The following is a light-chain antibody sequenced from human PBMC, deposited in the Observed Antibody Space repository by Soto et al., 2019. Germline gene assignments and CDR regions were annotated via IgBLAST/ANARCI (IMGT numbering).Light chain of an antibody. CDR2: EVS. V-gene: IGKV2D-29*01. Sequence: DIVMTQSPLSLPVTPGGPASISCRSSQILLHSNGYNYLYWYLQKSGQPPQLLIYEVSNRFSGVPDRFSGSGSGTDFTLKISRVEAEDVGVYYCMQSVQLPITFGQGTRLEIK. J-gene: IGKJ5*01. CDR1: QILLHSNGYNY. CDR3: MQSVQLPIT.